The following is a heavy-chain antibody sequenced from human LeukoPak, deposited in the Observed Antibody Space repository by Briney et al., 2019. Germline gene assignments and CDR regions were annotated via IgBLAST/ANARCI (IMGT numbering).Heavy chain of an antibody. J-gene: IGHJ4*02. D-gene: IGHD3-22*01. CDR1: GGTFSSYA. CDR3: ARVWDSSGSLASY. V-gene: IGHV1-2*02. CDR2: INPNSGGT. Sequence: GSSVKVSCKASGGTFSSYAISWVRQAPGQGLEWMGWINPNSGGTNYAQKFQGRVTMTRDTSISTAYMELSRLRSDDTAVYYCARVWDSSGSLASYWGQGTLVTVSS.